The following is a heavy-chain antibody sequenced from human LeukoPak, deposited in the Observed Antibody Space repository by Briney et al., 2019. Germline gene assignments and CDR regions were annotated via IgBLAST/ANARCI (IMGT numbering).Heavy chain of an antibody. CDR2: ISYDGSNK. D-gene: IGHD3-10*01. Sequence: GGSLRLSCVASGFTFRNYGMHWVRQAPDKGPEWMAVISYDGSNKYYADSVKGRFTISRDNSKNTLYLQVNRLRPEDTAVYYCAKDRYYGSGSYASGYYYGMDVWGQGTTVTVSS. CDR1: GFTFRNYG. V-gene: IGHV3-30*18. J-gene: IGHJ6*02. CDR3: AKDRYYGSGSYASGYYYGMDV.